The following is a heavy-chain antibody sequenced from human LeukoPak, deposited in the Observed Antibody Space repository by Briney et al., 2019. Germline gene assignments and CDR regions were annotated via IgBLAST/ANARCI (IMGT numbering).Heavy chain of an antibody. CDR1: GFTFSNAW. Sequence: GGSLRLSCAASGFTFSNAWMSWVRQAPGKGLEWVSSISSSSSYIYYADSVKGRFTISRDNAKNSLYLQMNSLRAEDTAVYYCARSRLYDSSGYYSEGTHSQHYFDFWGQGILVTVSS. J-gene: IGHJ4*02. CDR2: ISSSSSYI. CDR3: ARSRLYDSSGYYSEGTHSQHYFDF. D-gene: IGHD3-22*01. V-gene: IGHV3-21*01.